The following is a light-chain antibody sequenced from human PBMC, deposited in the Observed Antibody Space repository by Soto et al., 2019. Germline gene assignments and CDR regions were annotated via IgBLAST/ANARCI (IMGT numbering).Light chain of an antibody. V-gene: IGKV3-20*01. J-gene: IGKJ3*01. CDR1: QSVSNNY. CDR2: GAS. CDR3: QQYGSSPVS. Sequence: EIVLTQSPGTLSLSPGERATLSCRASQSVSNNYLAWYQQKPGQAPRFLMYGASSRATGTPDRFSGSGSGTDFTLTISRLEHEDYAVYYCQQYGSSPVSFGTGTKVDIK.